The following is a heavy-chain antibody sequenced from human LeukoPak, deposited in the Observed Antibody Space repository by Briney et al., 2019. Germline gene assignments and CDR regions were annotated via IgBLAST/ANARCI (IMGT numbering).Heavy chain of an antibody. CDR1: GFTFSDYY. Sequence: GGSLRLSCAASGFTFSDYYMSWIRQSPGKGLEWVSYISSCGSTIYYVDSVKGRFTISRDNDKNSLYLQMNSLGAEDTAVYYCARQRRVPSPYGMDVWGQGTTVTVSS. V-gene: IGHV3-11*01. CDR3: ARQRRVPSPYGMDV. D-gene: IGHD3-3*01. J-gene: IGHJ6*02. CDR2: ISSCGSTI.